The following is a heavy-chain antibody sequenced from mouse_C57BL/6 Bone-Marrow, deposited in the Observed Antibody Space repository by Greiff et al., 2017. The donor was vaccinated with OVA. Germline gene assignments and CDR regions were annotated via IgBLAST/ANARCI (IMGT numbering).Heavy chain of an antibody. CDR2: IYPGSGNT. V-gene: IGHV1-76*01. J-gene: IGHJ2*01. CDR1: GYTFTAHY. Sequence: VQLQQSGADVVRPGASVKLSCKSSGYTFTAHYINWVKQRPGQGLEWIASIYPGSGNTYYHEKFKGKATLTAEKSSNTAYMQLSSLTSEDSAVYFCARDDGYFVEYWGQGTTLTVSA. CDR3: ARDDGYFVEY. D-gene: IGHD2-3*01.